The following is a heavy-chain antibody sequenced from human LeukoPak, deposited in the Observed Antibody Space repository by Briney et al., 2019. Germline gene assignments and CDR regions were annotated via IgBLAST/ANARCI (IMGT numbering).Heavy chain of an antibody. Sequence: GESLQISCQGSGYRSSSSWIGWVRQMPGKGLEYMGIIYPGDSDTRYSPSFQGQVTISADKSISTAYLQWSSLKASDSAMYYCARRLWSGQSDAFDIWGQGTMVTVSS. J-gene: IGHJ3*02. CDR2: IYPGDSDT. CDR3: ARRLWSGQSDAFDI. D-gene: IGHD3-3*01. CDR1: GYRSSSSW. V-gene: IGHV5-51*01.